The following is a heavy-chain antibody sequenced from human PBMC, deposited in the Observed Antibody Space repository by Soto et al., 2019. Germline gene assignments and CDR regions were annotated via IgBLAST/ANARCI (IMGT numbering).Heavy chain of an antibody. CDR3: IRGYSYGTYGMDV. Sequence: GVPLKISCKGSGYSFTSYWIGRVRQMPGKGLEWMGIIYPGDSDTRYSPSFQGQVTISADKSISTAYLQWSSLKASDTAMYYCIRGYSYGTYGMDVWGQGTTVTVSS. J-gene: IGHJ6*02. CDR2: IYPGDSDT. D-gene: IGHD5-18*01. CDR1: GYSFTSYW. V-gene: IGHV5-51*01.